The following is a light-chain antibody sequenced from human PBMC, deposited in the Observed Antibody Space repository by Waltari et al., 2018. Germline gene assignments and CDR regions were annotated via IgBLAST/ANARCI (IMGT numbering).Light chain of an antibody. J-gene: IGKJ1*01. CDR1: QGIGSS. CDR3: QQYHSYSPS. Sequence: DIQMAQAPSTLSASVGDRVTIPCRASQGIGSSVAWYQQKLGEAPKLLVYDASSFERGVPSRFSGSGSGTDFTLSISSLQPDDFATYYCQQYHSYSPSFGQGTKVEMK. V-gene: IGKV1-5*01. CDR2: DAS.